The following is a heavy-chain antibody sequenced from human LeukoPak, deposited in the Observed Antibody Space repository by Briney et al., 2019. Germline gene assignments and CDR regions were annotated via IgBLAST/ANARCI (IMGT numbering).Heavy chain of an antibody. D-gene: IGHD2-15*01. CDR2: IIPIFGTA. J-gene: IGHJ6*03. CDR3: ALAAARVYYYYYYYMDV. V-gene: IGHV1-69*06. CDR1: GGTFSSYA. Sequence: SVKVSCKASGGTFSSYAISWVRQAPGQGLEWMGGIIPIFGTANYAQKFQGRVTVTADKSTSTAYMELSSLRSEDTAVYYCALAAARVYYYYYYYMDVWGKGTTVTVSS.